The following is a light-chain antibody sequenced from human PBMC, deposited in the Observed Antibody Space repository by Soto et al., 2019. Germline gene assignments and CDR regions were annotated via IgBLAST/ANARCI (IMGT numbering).Light chain of an antibody. CDR1: QYVSSF. J-gene: IGKJ2*01. V-gene: IGKV3-11*01. Sequence: EIVLTQSPATLSLSPGERATLSCRASQYVSSFLAWYQQKAGQAPRLLIYDASHRATGIPARFSGSGSGTEFTLTISSLQSEDFALYYCHQYNSWPPGTFGQGTKVDIK. CDR3: HQYNSWPPGT. CDR2: DAS.